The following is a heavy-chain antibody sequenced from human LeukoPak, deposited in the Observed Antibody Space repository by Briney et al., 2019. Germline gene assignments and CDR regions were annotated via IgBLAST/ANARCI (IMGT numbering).Heavy chain of an antibody. D-gene: IGHD3-3*01. V-gene: IGHV5-51*01. J-gene: IGHJ4*02. CDR2: IYPRDSTT. Sequence: GESLKISCKSSGYTFTHDWIGWVRQMPGKGLEWVGIIYPRDSTTRYSPAFEGQVTISVDKSITTAYLQWSSLKASDTAMYYCARRAIIQGTSALDFWGQGTVVIVSS. CDR3: ARRAIIQGTSALDF. CDR1: GYTFTHDW.